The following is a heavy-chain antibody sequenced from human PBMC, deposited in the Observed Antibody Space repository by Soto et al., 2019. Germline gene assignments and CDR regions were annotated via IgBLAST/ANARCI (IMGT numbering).Heavy chain of an antibody. V-gene: IGHV1-46*01. CDR1: GYXFTNHY. CDR2: VNPSSGSV. CDR3: AKVRGGSFPYYFDD. Sequence: KVSCKASGYXFTNHYIHWVRQAPGQGLEWVGLVNPSSGSVTYAQKVQGRVTMTRDTSTTTVYMQLSSLTSDDTAVYFCAKVRGGSFPYYFDDWGQGTLVTVSS. J-gene: IGHJ4*02. D-gene: IGHD2-15*01.